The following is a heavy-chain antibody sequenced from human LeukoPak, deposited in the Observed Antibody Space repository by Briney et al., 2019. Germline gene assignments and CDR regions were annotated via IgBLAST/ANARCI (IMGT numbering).Heavy chain of an antibody. D-gene: IGHD3-22*01. J-gene: IGHJ4*02. CDR1: GFTFSSYA. CDR3: ARGGAYYYDSSGWDY. Sequence: VGSLRLSCAASGFTFSSYAMHWVRQAPGKGLEWVAVISYDGSNKYYADSVKGRFTISRDNSKNTLYLQMNSLRAEDTAVYYCARGGAYYYDSSGWDYWGQGTLVTVSS. CDR2: ISYDGSNK. V-gene: IGHV3-30*04.